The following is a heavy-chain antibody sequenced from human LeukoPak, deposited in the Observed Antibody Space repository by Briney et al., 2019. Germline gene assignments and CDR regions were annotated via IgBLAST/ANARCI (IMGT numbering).Heavy chain of an antibody. D-gene: IGHD3-22*01. CDR1: GFIFNNYG. V-gene: IGHV3-23*01. CDR3: AKGSSGYFVDL. J-gene: IGHJ5*02. CDR2: ISNDGGGT. Sequence: GGSLRLSCAASGFIFNNYGLIWVRQAPGEGLEWVSAISNDGGGTNYADFVKGRFTISRDNSKNTLFLQMNSLRAEDTALYYCAKGSSGYFVDLWGQGTLVTVSS.